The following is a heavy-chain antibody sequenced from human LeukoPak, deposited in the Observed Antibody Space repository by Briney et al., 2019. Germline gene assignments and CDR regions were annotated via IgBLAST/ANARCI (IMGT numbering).Heavy chain of an antibody. D-gene: IGHD6-6*01. Sequence: PSETLSPTCAVYGGSFSGYYWSWIRQPPGKGLEWIGEINHSGSTNYNPSLKSRVTISVDTSKNQFSLKLSSVTAADTAVYYCARGPIAARRGYFDYWGQGTLVTVSS. CDR1: GGSFSGYY. CDR3: ARGPIAARRGYFDY. J-gene: IGHJ4*02. V-gene: IGHV4-34*01. CDR2: INHSGST.